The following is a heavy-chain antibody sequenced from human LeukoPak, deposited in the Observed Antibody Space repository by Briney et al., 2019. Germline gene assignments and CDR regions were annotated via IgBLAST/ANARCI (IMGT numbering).Heavy chain of an antibody. CDR3: ARDQHYGDSQYYYYYYYMDV. D-gene: IGHD4-17*01. V-gene: IGHV4-59*08. J-gene: IGHJ6*03. Sequence: SETLSLTCTVSGGSISSYYWSWIRQPPGKGLEWIGYIYYSGSTNYNPSLKSRVTISVDTSKNQFSLKLSSVTAADTAVYYCARDQHYGDSQYYYYYYYMDVWGKGTTVTVSS. CDR2: IYYSGST. CDR1: GGSISSYY.